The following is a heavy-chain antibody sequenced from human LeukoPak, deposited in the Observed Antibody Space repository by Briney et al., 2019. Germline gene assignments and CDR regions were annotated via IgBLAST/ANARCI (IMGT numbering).Heavy chain of an antibody. J-gene: IGHJ4*02. CDR3: ARGGIAIFGVALDY. CDR1: GGSISSYY. D-gene: IGHD3-3*01. CDR2: IYYSGST. Sequence: TSETLSLTCTVPGGSISSYYWSWIRQPPGKGLEWIGYIYYSGSTNYNPSLKSRVTISVDTSKNQFSLKLSSVTAADTAVYYCARGGIAIFGVALDYWGQGTLVTVSS. V-gene: IGHV4-59*12.